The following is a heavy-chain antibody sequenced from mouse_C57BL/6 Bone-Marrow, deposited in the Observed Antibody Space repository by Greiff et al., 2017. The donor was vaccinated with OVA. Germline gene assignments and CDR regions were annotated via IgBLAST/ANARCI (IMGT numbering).Heavy chain of an antibody. CDR3: ARHYYGCSDY. Sequence: EVKLMESGGDLVKPGGSLKLSCAASGFTFSSYGMPWVRQTPDKRLEWVATISSGGSNTYYPDSVKGRFTISRDNAKNTLYLQMRSLKSEDTAMYYCARHYYGCSDYWGQGTTLTVSS. D-gene: IGHD1-1*01. V-gene: IGHV5-6*01. CDR2: ISSGGSNT. CDR1: GFTFSSYG. J-gene: IGHJ2*01.